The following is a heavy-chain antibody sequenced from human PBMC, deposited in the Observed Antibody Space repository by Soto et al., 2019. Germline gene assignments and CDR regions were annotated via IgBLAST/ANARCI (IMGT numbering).Heavy chain of an antibody. CDR2: INHSGSS. V-gene: IGHV4-34*01. J-gene: IGHJ2*01. Sequence: QVQLQQWGAGLLKPSETLSLTCAVHGGSFSGFYWTWIRQPPGKGLEWIGEINHSGSSNYNPPLKSRVTMSLDTSRNQFSLSLNSVTAADTAVYYCARMAGPWYSDLWGRGTLVTVSS. CDR3: ARMAGPWYSDL. CDR1: GGSFSGFY.